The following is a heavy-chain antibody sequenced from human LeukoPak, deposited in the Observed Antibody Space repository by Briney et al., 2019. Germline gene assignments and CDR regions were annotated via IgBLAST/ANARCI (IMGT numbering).Heavy chain of an antibody. CDR3: AKGYDILTGLYFDC. J-gene: IGHJ4*02. D-gene: IGHD3-9*01. Sequence: PGGSLRLSCAASGFTFSSYAMSWVRQAPGKGLEWVSAISGSGGSTYYADSVKGRFTISRDNSKNTLYLQMNSLRAEDTAVYYCAKGYDILTGLYFDCWGQGTLFTVST. V-gene: IGHV3-23*01. CDR2: ISGSGGST. CDR1: GFTFSSYA.